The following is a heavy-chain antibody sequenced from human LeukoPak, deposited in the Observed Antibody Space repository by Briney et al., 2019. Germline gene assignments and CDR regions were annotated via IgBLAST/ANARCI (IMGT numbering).Heavy chain of an antibody. CDR2: ISNSGGTT. V-gene: IGHV3-23*01. J-gene: IGHJ4*02. D-gene: IGHD2-15*01. CDR1: GFTFSSYA. CDR3: AREQDREAAATVIGDS. Sequence: GGSLRLSRAASGFTFSSYAMSWVRQAPGKGLEWVSTISNSGGTTYYADSVKGRFTISRDDSENTLYLQMNSLRAEDTAVYYCAREQDREAAATVIGDSWGQGTLVTVSS.